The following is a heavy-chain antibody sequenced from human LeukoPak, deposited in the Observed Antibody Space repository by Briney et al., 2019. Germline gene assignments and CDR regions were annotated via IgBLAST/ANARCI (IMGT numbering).Heavy chain of an antibody. V-gene: IGHV4-34*01. CDR2: INHSGST. CDR1: GGSFSGYY. J-gene: IGHJ6*02. Sequence: SETLSLTCAVYGGSFSGYYWSWTRQPPGKGLEWIGEINHSGSTNYNPSLKSRVTISVDTSKNQFSLKLSSVTAADTAVYYCARGFHYYYGMDVWGQGTTVTVSS. CDR3: ARGFHYYYGMDV. D-gene: IGHD2-21*01.